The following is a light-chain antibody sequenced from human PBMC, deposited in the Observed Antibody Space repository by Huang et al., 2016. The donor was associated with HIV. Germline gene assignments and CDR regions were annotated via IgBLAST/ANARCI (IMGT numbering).Light chain of an antibody. CDR2: QAS. J-gene: IGKJ1*01. Sequence: DIQMTQSPSTLSASVGDRVSITCRASQSISSWVAWYQQKPGKAPKLLLYQASSLQKWDPSRCSGSGSGTECTLTISSLQPDDFATYYCQQYDSYSRWTFGQGTKVEVK. V-gene: IGKV1-5*03. CDR1: QSISSW. CDR3: QQYDSYSRWT.